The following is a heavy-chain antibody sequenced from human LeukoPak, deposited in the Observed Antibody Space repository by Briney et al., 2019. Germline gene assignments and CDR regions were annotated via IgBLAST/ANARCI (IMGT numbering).Heavy chain of an antibody. J-gene: IGHJ4*02. CDR1: GGSISSGSYY. V-gene: IGHV4-61*02. CDR2: IYTSGST. D-gene: IGHD5-18*01. CDR3: ARGKYSYVPFDY. Sequence: SETLSLTCTVSGGSISSGSYYWSWIRQPAGKGLEWIGRIYTSGSTNYNPSLKSRVTISVDTSKNQFSLKLSSVTAADTAVYYCARGKYSYVPFDYWGQGTLVAVSS.